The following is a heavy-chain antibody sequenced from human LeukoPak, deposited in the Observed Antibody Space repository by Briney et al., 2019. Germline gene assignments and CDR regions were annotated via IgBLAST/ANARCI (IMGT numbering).Heavy chain of an antibody. CDR1: GGTFSSYA. J-gene: IGHJ4*02. D-gene: IGHD3-3*01. V-gene: IGHV1-69*05. CDR2: IIPIFGTA. Sequence: GSSVKVSCKASGGTFSSYAISWVRQAPGQGLEWMGGIIPIFGTANYAQKFQGRVTITTDESTSTAYMELSSLRSEDTAVYYWARVATSRFYNYFDYWGQGTLVTVSS. CDR3: ARVATSRFYNYFDY.